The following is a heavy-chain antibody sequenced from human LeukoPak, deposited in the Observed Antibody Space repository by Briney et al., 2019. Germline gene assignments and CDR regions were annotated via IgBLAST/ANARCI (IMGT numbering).Heavy chain of an antibody. Sequence: GGSLRLSCAASGLNFKIYGMEWVRHGAGKGLEWVSFIWYDGSYKYYADSVRGRFSISRDNSKNTLYLQMNSLRAEDTAVYYCATYYGGNPEYLQHWGQGALVIVSS. J-gene: IGHJ1*01. V-gene: IGHV3-30*02. CDR2: IWYDGSYK. CDR1: GLNFKIYG. D-gene: IGHD2-21*01. CDR3: ATYYGGNPEYLQH.